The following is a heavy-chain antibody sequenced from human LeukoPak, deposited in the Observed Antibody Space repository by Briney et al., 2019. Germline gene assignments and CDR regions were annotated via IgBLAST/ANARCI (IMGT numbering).Heavy chain of an antibody. CDR1: GGSISTYY. D-gene: IGHD2-2*01. V-gene: IGHV4-59*01. CDR2: IYYSGST. CDR3: ARGSTGPFDY. J-gene: IGHJ4*02. Sequence: SETLSLTCTVSGGSISTYYWTWIRQPPGKGLEWIGYIYYSGSTNYNPSLKSRVTISVDTSKNQFSLKVTSVTAADTAVYYCARGSTGPFDYWGQGTLATVSS.